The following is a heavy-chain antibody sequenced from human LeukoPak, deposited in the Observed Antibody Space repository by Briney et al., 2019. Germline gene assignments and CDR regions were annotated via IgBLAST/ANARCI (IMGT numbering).Heavy chain of an antibody. CDR3: ARVECSSTGCYLTHNWFDP. V-gene: IGHV4-61*02. CDR2: IYPSGDS. D-gene: IGHD2-2*01. J-gene: IGHJ5*02. CDR1: GGSISSGSFY. Sequence: PSQTLSLTCTVSGGSISSGSFYWSWIRQTAGKGLEWIGRIYPSGDSQYSPSFRSRATISLDTRNQFSLKLSSVTAADTAVYYCARVECSSTGCYLTHNWFDPWGQGTLVTVSS.